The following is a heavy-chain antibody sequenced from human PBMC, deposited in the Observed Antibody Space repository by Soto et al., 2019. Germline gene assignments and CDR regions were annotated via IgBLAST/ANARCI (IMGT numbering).Heavy chain of an antibody. CDR1: GYTFTSYD. CDR3: AREGGYYDFWSGPEYDAFDI. Sequence: ASVKVSCKASGYTFTSYDINWVRQATGQRLEWMGWMSANNGNTSYAQKLQGRVTMTTDTSTSTAYMELRSLRSDDTAVYYCAREGGYYDFWSGPEYDAFDIWGQGTMVTVSS. J-gene: IGHJ3*02. CDR2: MSANNGNT. V-gene: IGHV1-18*01. D-gene: IGHD3-3*01.